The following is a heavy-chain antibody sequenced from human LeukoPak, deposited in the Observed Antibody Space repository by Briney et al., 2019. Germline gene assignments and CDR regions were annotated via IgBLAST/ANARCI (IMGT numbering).Heavy chain of an antibody. V-gene: IGHV3-7*03. Sequence: GGSLRLSCAASGFTFSSYWMSWVRQAPGKGLEWVANIKQDESEKYYVDSVKGRFTISRDNAKNSLYLQMNSLRAEDTAVYYCARADVVVVAARFDPWGQGTLVTVSS. D-gene: IGHD2-15*01. CDR3: ARADVVVVAARFDP. CDR1: GFTFSSYW. CDR2: IKQDESEK. J-gene: IGHJ5*02.